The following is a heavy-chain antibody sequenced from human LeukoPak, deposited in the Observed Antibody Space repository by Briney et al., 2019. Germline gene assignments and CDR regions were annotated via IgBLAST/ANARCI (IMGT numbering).Heavy chain of an antibody. CDR2: IYSGGST. Sequence: GGSLRLSCVASGFTISNNYMSWVRQAPGKGLEWVSLIYSGGSTYYADSVKGRFTMSRDNVKNTLYLQMNSLRVEDTAVYYCARDPRNVGLAPWGQGTLVTVSS. J-gene: IGHJ5*02. CDR3: ARDPRNVGLAP. V-gene: IGHV3-53*01. D-gene: IGHD2-15*01. CDR1: GFTISNNY.